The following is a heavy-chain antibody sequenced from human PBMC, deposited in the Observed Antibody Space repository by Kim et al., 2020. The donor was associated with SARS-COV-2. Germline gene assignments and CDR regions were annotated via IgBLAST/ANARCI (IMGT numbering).Heavy chain of an antibody. D-gene: IGHD2-15*01. V-gene: IGHV4-4*02. CDR1: DGSISSSNW. Sequence: SETLSLTCAVSDGSISSSNWWSWVRQPPGKGLEWIGEIYHSGSTNYNPSLKIRVTISVDKSKNQFPLKLSSVTAADTAVYYCARREQPRGVAVYWGQGTLVTVSS. CDR2: IYHSGST. CDR3: ARREQPRGVAVY. J-gene: IGHJ4*02.